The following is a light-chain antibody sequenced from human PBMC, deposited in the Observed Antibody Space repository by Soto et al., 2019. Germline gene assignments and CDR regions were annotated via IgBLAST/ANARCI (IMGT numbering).Light chain of an antibody. CDR1: SSDAGGYNY. CDR3: SSYTSSSTPWV. Sequence: QSVLTQPASVSGSPGQSITISCTGTSSDAGGYNYVSWYQQHPGKAPKLMIYEVSNRPSGVSNRFSGSKSGNTASLTISGLQAEDEDYCSSYTSSSTPWVFGTGTKLTVL. V-gene: IGLV2-14*01. CDR2: EVS. J-gene: IGLJ1*01.